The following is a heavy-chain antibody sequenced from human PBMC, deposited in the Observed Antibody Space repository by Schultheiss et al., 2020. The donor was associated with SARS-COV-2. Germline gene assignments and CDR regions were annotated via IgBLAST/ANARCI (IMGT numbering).Heavy chain of an antibody. D-gene: IGHD5-18*01. V-gene: IGHV4-34*01. J-gene: IGHJ5*02. CDR1: GGSFSGDS. CDR3: ARSLTAMGEFDP. Sequence: GSLRLSCAVYGGSFSGDSWSWLRQPPGTGLKWIGESHCTGSANCNPSLKSRVTISVDTSKNQFSLKLSSVTAADTAVYYCARSLTAMGEFDPWGQGTLVTVSS. CDR2: SHCTGSA.